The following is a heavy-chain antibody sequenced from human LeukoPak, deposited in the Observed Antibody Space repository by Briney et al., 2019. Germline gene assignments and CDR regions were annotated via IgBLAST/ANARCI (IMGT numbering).Heavy chain of an antibody. CDR2: VYYSGTT. J-gene: IGHJ4*02. D-gene: IGHD5-12*01. Sequence: SETLSLTCSVSGGSIKSHYYTWIRQSPGKGLEWIGYVYYSGTTSYNPSLESRVSISDDTSKNQVFLWLTSVTAADTAVYYCATSLYGDYEADYWGPGILVTVSS. CDR1: GGSIKSHY. V-gene: IGHV4-59*11. CDR3: ATSLYGDYEADY.